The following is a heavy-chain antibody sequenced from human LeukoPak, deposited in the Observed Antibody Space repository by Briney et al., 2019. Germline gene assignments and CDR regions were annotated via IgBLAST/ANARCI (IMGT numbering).Heavy chain of an antibody. CDR3: ARDRREWELLGHYYYYGMDV. Sequence: GGSLRLSCAASGFTFSSYWMSWVRQAPGKGLEWVANIKQDGSEKYYVDSVKGRFTISRDNAKNSLYLQMNSLRAEDTAVYYCARDRREWELLGHYYYYGMDVWGQGTTVTVSS. J-gene: IGHJ6*02. CDR1: GFTFSSYW. CDR2: IKQDGSEK. D-gene: IGHD1-26*01. V-gene: IGHV3-7*01.